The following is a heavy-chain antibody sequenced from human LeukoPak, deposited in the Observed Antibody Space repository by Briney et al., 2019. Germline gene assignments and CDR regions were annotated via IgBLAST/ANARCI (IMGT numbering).Heavy chain of an antibody. CDR2: IKEDGSEI. CDR1: GFTFSSYS. V-gene: IGHV3-7*05. J-gene: IGHJ4*02. D-gene: IGHD3-16*02. Sequence: GGSLRLSCAASGFTFSSYSMTWVRQAPGKGLEWVANIKEDGSEIYYLDSVKGRFTISRDSAKNSLYLQMNSLRADDTAVYYCARNRASLDYWGQGTLVTVSS. CDR3: ARNRASLDY.